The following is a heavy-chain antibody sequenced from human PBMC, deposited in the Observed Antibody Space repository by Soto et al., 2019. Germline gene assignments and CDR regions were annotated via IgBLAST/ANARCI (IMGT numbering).Heavy chain of an antibody. CDR2: IYHSGST. CDR1: GGSISSSNW. J-gene: IGHJ1*01. Sequence: SETLSLTCAVSGGSISSSNWWSWVRQPPGKGLEWIGEIYHSGSTNYNPSLKSRVTISVDKSKNQFSLKLSSVTAADTAVYYCAIGLPITMVQGAMPYFQHWGQGTLVTVSS. D-gene: IGHD3-10*01. CDR3: AIGLPITMVQGAMPYFQH. V-gene: IGHV4-4*02.